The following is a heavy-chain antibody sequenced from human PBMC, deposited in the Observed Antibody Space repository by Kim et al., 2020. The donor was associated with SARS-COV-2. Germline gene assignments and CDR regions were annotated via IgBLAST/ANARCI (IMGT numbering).Heavy chain of an antibody. Sequence: GGSLRLSCAASGFTFSSHWMHWVRQAPGKGLVWVSRINSDGSTISDADSVKGRFTISRDNAKNTLYLQMNSLRAEDKAVYYCARSQITSGWYYFDYWGQGNMVTVSS. CDR1: GFTFSSHW. CDR3: ARSQITSGWYYFDY. D-gene: IGHD6-19*01. CDR2: INSDGSTI. V-gene: IGHV3-74*01. J-gene: IGHJ4*02.